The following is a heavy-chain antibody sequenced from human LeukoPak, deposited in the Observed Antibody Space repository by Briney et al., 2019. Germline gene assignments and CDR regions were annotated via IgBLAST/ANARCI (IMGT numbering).Heavy chain of an antibody. V-gene: IGHV4-34*01. CDR3: ARALLYYYGSGILAYYFDY. CDR1: GGSFSGYY. Sequence: PSETLSLTCAVYGGSFSGYYWSWIRQPPGKGLEWIGEINHSGSTNYNPSLKSRVTISVDTSKNQFSLKLSSVTAADTAVYYCARALLYYYGSGILAYYFDYWGQGTLVTVSS. J-gene: IGHJ4*02. D-gene: IGHD3-10*01. CDR2: INHSGST.